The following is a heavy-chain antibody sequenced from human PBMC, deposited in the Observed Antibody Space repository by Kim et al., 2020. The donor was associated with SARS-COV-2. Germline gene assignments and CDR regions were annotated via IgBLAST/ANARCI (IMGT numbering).Heavy chain of an antibody. CDR3: ARADEPLGFYNTDI. V-gene: IGHV1-69*13. J-gene: IGHJ4*01. CDR2: IIPAFGTP. D-gene: IGHD1-1*01. Sequence: SVKVSCKASGGTFSDYSNSWVRQAPGQGLEWMGGIIPAFGTPKYAQRFQDRVTITADESTSTSYMEMVSLTSAHTAMYYCARADEPLGFYNTDIWGQRT. CDR1: GGTFSDYS.